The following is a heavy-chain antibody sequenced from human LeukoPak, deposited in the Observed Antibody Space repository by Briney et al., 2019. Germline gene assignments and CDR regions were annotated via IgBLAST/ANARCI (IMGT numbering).Heavy chain of an antibody. J-gene: IGHJ4*02. CDR1: GGSISSYY. Sequence: PSETLSLTCTVSGGSISSYYWSWIRQPPGKGLEWIGYIYTSGSTNYNPSLKSRVTISVDMSKNQFSLKLSSVTAADTAVYYCAGARGYYDSSGYWFYWGQGTLVTVSS. D-gene: IGHD3-22*01. V-gene: IGHV4-4*09. CDR3: AGARGYYDSSGYWFY. CDR2: IYTSGST.